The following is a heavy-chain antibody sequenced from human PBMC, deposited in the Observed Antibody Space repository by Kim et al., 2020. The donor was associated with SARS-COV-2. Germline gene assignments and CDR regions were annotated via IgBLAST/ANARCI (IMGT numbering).Heavy chain of an antibody. CDR1: GFIFTNAW. D-gene: IGHD3-16*01. Sequence: GGSLRLSCAASGFIFTNAWMSWVRQGPGKGLEWVGRIKSDFDGGTTDYAASLKGRFTISRDDSKNAVYLQMRSLIIADTAMYYCTTDRLMNFLAADVPLLAHDYMDVWGKGTTVTVS. CDR3: TTDRLMNFLAADVPLLAHDYMDV. CDR2: IKSDFDGGTT. J-gene: IGHJ6*03. V-gene: IGHV3-15*01.